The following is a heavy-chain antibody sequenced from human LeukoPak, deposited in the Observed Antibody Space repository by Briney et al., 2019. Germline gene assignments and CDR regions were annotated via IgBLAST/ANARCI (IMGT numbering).Heavy chain of an antibody. CDR2: IIPVFGTS. CDR1: GGTFSSYA. Sequence: SVKVSCKASGGTFSSYAINWVRQAPGQGLEWMGGIIPVFGTSNCAQKFQGRVTITADESTRTAYMVLSSLRSEDTATYYCARVTGGKYCSTTSCYMRGWFDPWGQGTLVTVSS. CDR3: ARVTGGKYCSTTSCYMRGWFDP. D-gene: IGHD2-2*02. V-gene: IGHV1-69*13. J-gene: IGHJ5*02.